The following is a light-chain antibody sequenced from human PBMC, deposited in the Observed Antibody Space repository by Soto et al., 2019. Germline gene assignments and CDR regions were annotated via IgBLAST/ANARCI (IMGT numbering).Light chain of an antibody. CDR1: QSIISY. Sequence: IQMTQSPSSLSASVGDRVTITCRSSQSIISYLNWYQQKPGKAPKLLIYASSSLQSWVPSRFSGSGSGTDFTLTISTLQPEAVATYSCHQSYNSTSTFGHGTKLEIK. J-gene: IGKJ2*01. CDR2: ASS. CDR3: HQSYNSTST. V-gene: IGKV1-39*01.